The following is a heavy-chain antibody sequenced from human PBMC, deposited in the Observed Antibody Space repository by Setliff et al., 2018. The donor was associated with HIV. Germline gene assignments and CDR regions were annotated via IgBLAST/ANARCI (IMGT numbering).Heavy chain of an antibody. V-gene: IGHV4-38-2*01. CDR2: IHQSGTT. CDR1: GYSISSGYS. CDR3: AGISSKTTVVFDY. Sequence: SETLSLTCSVSGYSISSGYSWGWIRQPPGKGLEWVGNIHQSGTTYHNPSLKSRITISVDTSKNQFSLKMSSVTAADTAVYYCAGISSKTTVVFDYWGQGTLVTSP. D-gene: IGHD4-4*01. J-gene: IGHJ4*02.